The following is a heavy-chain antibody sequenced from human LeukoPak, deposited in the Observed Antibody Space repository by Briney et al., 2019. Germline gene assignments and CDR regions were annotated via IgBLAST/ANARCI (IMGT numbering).Heavy chain of an antibody. CDR2: ISSDGSNK. D-gene: IGHD1-26*01. Sequence: GGSLRLSCEASGFIFSTYAMHWVRQAPGKGLEWLAVISSDGSNKYHVDSVKGRFTISRDNSKNTLYLEMDSVRLGDTAVYYCARHDIIVGATTLDHWGQGTLVIVSS. CDR1: GFIFSTYA. CDR3: ARHDIIVGATTLDH. V-gene: IGHV3-30*04. J-gene: IGHJ4*02.